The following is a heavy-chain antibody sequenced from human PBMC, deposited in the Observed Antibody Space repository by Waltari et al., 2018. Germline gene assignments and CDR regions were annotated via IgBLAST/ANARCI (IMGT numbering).Heavy chain of an antibody. CDR2: VSGSGAST. D-gene: IGHD4-17*01. CDR1: GFTFSNYA. CDR3: AKDPDYGDYVGYWYFNL. V-gene: IGHV3-23*04. Sequence: EVQLVESGGGLVQPGGSLRLSCAASGFTFSNYAMSWVRQATGKGVEWVSNVSGSGASTHYADSVKGRFTISRDNSKNTLYLRMTSLRAEDTAFYYCAKDPDYGDYVGYWYFNLWGRGTLVTLAS. J-gene: IGHJ2*01.